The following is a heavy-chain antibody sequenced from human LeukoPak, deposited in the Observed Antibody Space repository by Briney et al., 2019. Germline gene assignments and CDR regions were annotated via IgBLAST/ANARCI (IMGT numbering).Heavy chain of an antibody. V-gene: IGHV3-74*01. CDR1: GFTFSSYW. J-gene: IGHJ4*02. Sequence: GSLRLSCAASGFTFSSYWMHWVRQAPGKGLVWVSRINSDGSSTSYADSVKGRFTISRDNAKNTLYLQMNSLRAEDTAVYYCARAVAGKPPDYWGQGTLVTVSS. D-gene: IGHD6-19*01. CDR2: INSDGSST. CDR3: ARAVAGKPPDY.